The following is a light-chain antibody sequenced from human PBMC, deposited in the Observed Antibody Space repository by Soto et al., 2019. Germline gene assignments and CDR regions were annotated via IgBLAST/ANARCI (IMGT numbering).Light chain of an antibody. CDR1: QSVSSSY. CDR2: GAS. CDR3: QQYDSSLGLT. J-gene: IGKJ4*01. V-gene: IGKV3-20*01. Sequence: EIVLTQSPGTLSLSPGEIATLSCRASQSVSSSYLAWYQQKPGQAPRLLIYGASSRATGIPDRFSGSGSGTDFTLTISRLELEDFAVYYCQQYDSSLGLTCGGGTKVEIK.